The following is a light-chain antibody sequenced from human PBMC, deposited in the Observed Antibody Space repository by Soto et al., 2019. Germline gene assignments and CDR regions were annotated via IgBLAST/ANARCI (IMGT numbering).Light chain of an antibody. Sequence: EIVMTQSPATLSVSPWERATLSCRASQSVSSSLAWYQQKPGQAPRLLIFGASARATGIPARFSGSGSGTEFTLAISSLQSEDFALYYCQQYNDWPRTFGQGTKVDIK. V-gene: IGKV3-15*01. CDR1: QSVSSS. J-gene: IGKJ1*01. CDR2: GAS. CDR3: QQYNDWPRT.